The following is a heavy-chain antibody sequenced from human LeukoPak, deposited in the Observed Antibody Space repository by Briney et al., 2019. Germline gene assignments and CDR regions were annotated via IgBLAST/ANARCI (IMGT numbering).Heavy chain of an antibody. V-gene: IGHV4-59*08. CDR2: IYYSGST. J-gene: IGHJ4*01. Sequence: SETLSLTCTVSGGSISNYYWSWIRQPPGKGLEWVGYIYYSGSTNYNPSLRSRVTMSVDTSKNQFSLKLSSVTAAGTAVYYCARSPGTGNYFDYCGHGTLVTVSS. D-gene: IGHD3-10*01. CDR3: ARSPGTGNYFDY. CDR1: GGSISNYY.